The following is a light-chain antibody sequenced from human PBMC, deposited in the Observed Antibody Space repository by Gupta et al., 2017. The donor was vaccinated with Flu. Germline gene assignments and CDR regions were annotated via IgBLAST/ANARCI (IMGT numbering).Light chain of an antibody. CDR1: QSVSNSY. Sequence: EIVLTQSPGTLSLSPGERATLSCRASQSVSNSYLAWYQQKPGQAPRLLIYGASSRATGIPDRFSGSGSGTDFTLTISRLEPEDFAVYYCQQYGSSHEFGQGTKVEIK. CDR2: GAS. CDR3: QQYGSSHE. V-gene: IGKV3-20*01. J-gene: IGKJ1*01.